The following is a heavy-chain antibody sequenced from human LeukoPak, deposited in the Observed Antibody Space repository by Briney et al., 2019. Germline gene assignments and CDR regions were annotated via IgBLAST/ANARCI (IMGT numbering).Heavy chain of an antibody. J-gene: IGHJ4*02. Sequence: ASVKVSCKASGYTFTAFPIHWVRQAPGQGLEWMGRINPNSGVTNYAQKFQGRVIMTRDTSISTVYMQLSSLKTDDTAVSYCARDSSNWSSFGSWGQGSLVIVS. CDR2: INPNSGVT. CDR3: ARDSSNWSSFGS. D-gene: IGHD2-2*01. V-gene: IGHV1-2*06. CDR1: GYTFTAFP.